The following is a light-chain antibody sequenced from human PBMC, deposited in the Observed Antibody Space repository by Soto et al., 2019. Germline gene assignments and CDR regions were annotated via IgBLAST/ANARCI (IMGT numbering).Light chain of an antibody. CDR2: DAS. V-gene: IGKV3-11*01. J-gene: IGKJ3*01. Sequence: EIVLTQSPGTLSLSLWERATLSCRASQSVSNNYLAWYQQKPGQAPRLLIYDASNRATGVPARFSGSGSGTDFTLTISSLAPEDFAVYYCQQRSNWLFGPGTKVDIK. CDR1: QSVSNNY. CDR3: QQRSNWL.